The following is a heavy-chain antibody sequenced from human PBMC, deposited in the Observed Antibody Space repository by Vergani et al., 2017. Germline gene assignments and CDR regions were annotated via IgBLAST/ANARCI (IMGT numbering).Heavy chain of an antibody. CDR2: IYSGGST. J-gene: IGHJ3*02. CDR3: ARHIYDFWTPGGAFDI. V-gene: IGHV3-66*02. D-gene: IGHD3-3*01. Sequence: EVQLVESGGGLVQPGGSLRLSCAASGFTVSSNYMSWVRQAPGKGLEWVSVIYSGGSTYYADSVKGRFTISRDNSKNTLYLQMNSPRAEDTAVYYCARHIYDFWTPGGAFDIWGQGTMVTVSS. CDR1: GFTVSSNY.